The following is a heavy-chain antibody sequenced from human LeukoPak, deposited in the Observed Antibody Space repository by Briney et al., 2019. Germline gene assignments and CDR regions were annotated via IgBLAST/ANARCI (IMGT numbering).Heavy chain of an antibody. D-gene: IGHD6-19*01. CDR1: GYSFSNYW. J-gene: IGHJ4*02. CDR2: IYPGDSDT. Sequence: RGESLKISCKGSGYSFSNYWVGWVRQMSGKGLEWMGVIYPGDSDTTYSPAFRGQVTILVDKSISTAYLQWSSLKASDTAMYYCARGGSGWFSNSWGQGTLVTVSS. V-gene: IGHV5-51*01. CDR3: ARGGSGWFSNS.